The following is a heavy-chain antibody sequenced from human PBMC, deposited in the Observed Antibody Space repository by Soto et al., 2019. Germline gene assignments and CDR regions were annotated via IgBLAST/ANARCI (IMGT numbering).Heavy chain of an antibody. Sequence: EVQLLESGGGLVQPGGSLRLSCAASGFTFSSYAMSWVRQAPGKGLEWVSAISGSGGSTYYADSVKGRFTISRDNSKNTLYLQMNSLRAEDTAVYYCAKDLFPPTVTPIYYYYYGMDVWGQGTTVTVSS. V-gene: IGHV3-23*01. J-gene: IGHJ6*02. CDR1: GFTFSSYA. D-gene: IGHD4-17*01. CDR2: ISGSGGST. CDR3: AKDLFPPTVTPIYYYYYGMDV.